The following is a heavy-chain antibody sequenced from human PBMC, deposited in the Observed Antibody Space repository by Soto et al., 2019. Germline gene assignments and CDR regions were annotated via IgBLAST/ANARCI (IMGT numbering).Heavy chain of an antibody. CDR1: GVPITSYY. J-gene: IGHJ3*02. CDR3: AKDKPGGYSSNDAYDI. CDR2: IGYTGDT. V-gene: IGHV4-59*01. D-gene: IGHD5-12*01. Sequence: SETLSLTCTVSGVPITSYYWSWIRQPPGKGLEWIGYIGYTGDTKYNPSLKSRATMSLDTSKKQFSLKLTSVIAADSAVYYCAKDKPGGYSSNDAYDIWGQGTMVT.